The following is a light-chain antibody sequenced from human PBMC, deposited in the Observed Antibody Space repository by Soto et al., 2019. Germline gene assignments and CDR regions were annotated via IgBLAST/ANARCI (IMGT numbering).Light chain of an antibody. J-gene: IGLJ3*02. CDR2: GYY. V-gene: IGLV1-40*01. CDR3: QSYDTSLSVVV. Sequence: QSVLTQPPSVSGAPGQRVTISCTGSSSNIGADYDVPWYQQLPGTAPKLLIYGYYNRPSGVPDRFSGSKSGTSASLAITGLQAEDEADYYCQSYDTSLSVVVFGGGTKLTVL. CDR1: SSNIGADYD.